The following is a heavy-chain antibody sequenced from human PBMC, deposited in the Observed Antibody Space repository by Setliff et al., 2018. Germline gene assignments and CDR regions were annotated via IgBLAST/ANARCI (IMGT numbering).Heavy chain of an antibody. Sequence: SVKVSCKASGGTFSNYGVSWVRQAPGQGLEWMGGTIPLFGTTDYAQKFHGRVTIITDKSTSTAYMELSSLRSEDTAIYYRARGDFYYYFYMDVWGKGTTVTVSS. J-gene: IGHJ6*03. CDR1: GGTFSNYG. CDR3: ARGDFYYYFYMDV. CDR2: TIPLFGTT. V-gene: IGHV1-69*05.